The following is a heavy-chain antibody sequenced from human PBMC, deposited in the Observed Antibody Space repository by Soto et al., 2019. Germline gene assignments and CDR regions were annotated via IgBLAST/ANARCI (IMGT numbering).Heavy chain of an antibody. V-gene: IGHV3-30-3*01. D-gene: IGHD4-17*01. CDR1: GFTFSSYA. CDR3: ATGDSNWFDP. CDR2: ISYDGSNK. J-gene: IGHJ5*02. Sequence: QVQLVESGGGVVQPGRSLRLSCAASGFTFSSYAMHWVRQAPGKGLEWVAVISYDGSNKYYADSVKGRFTISRDNSKNTLYLQMNSLRAEDTAVYYCATGDSNWFDPWGQGTLVTVSS.